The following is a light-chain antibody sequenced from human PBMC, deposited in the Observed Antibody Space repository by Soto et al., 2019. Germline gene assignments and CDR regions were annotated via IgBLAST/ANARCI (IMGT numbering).Light chain of an antibody. CDR2: DVS. J-gene: IGLJ2*01. CDR1: SSDVGGYNY. Sequence: QSVLTQPRSVSGCPGQSVTISCTGTSSDVGGYNYVSWYQQHPGKAPKLMIYDVSKRPSGVPDRFSGSKSGNTASLTISGLQAEDEADYYCCSYAGSYTVLFGGGTKVTVL. V-gene: IGLV2-11*01. CDR3: CSYAGSYTVL.